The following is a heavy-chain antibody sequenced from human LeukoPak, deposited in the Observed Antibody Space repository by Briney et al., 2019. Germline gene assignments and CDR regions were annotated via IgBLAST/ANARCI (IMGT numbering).Heavy chain of an antibody. D-gene: IGHD3-22*01. J-gene: IGHJ4*02. Sequence: PSETLSLTCAVSGGSFSGYYWSWIRQPPGKGLEWRGEITFSGSTTYNPSLKSRVTISVDTSKNQFSLNLSSVTAADTAVYYCARGPTQYYYGSGGYYYFDYWGQGTLVTVSA. CDR1: GGSFSGYY. V-gene: IGHV4-34*01. CDR2: ITFSGST. CDR3: ARGPTQYYYGSGGYYYFDY.